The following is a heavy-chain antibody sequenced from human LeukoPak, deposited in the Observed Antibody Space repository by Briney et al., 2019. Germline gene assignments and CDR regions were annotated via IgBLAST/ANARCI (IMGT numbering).Heavy chain of an antibody. V-gene: IGHV4-39*01. CDR1: GASISSNSFF. D-gene: IGHD2-21*01. CDR3: GTDWGGMDCFDP. J-gene: IGHJ5*02. Sequence: TSETLSLTCAVSGASISSNSFFWGWIRQPPGRGLEWIGTIHYGVSTYYNPSLKSRVSISVDTSKNQFSLELSSVTAADTAVYYCGTDWGGMDCFDPWGQGTLVTVSS. CDR2: IHYGVST.